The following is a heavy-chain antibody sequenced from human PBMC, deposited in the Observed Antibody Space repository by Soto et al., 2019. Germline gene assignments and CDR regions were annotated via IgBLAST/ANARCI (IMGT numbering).Heavy chain of an antibody. CDR3: ARRYGYYFDY. D-gene: IGHD4-17*01. V-gene: IGHV4-59*08. J-gene: IGHJ4*02. Sequence: QVQLQESGPGLVKPSETLSLTCTVSGGSISSYYWSWIRQPPGKGLEWIGCIYYSGSTNYNPSLKSRVTISVDTSKNQLSLKLSSVTAADTAVYYCARRYGYYFDYWGQGTLVTVSS. CDR1: GGSISSYY. CDR2: IYYSGST.